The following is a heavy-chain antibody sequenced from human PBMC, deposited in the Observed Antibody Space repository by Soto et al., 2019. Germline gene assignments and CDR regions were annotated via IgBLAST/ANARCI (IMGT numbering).Heavy chain of an antibody. D-gene: IGHD6-13*01. Sequence: SETLSISCAVSGGSISSGRYSWSWFRQPPGKGLEWIGYIYHSGSTYYNPSLKSRVTISVDRSKNQFSLKLSSVTAADTAVYYCARDDSSSWYGGFDPWGQGTLVTVSS. J-gene: IGHJ5*02. CDR2: IYHSGST. CDR1: GGSISSGRYS. CDR3: ARDDSSSWYGGFDP. V-gene: IGHV4-30-2*01.